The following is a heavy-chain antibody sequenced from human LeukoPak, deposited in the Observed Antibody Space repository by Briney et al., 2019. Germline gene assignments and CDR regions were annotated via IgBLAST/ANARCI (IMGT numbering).Heavy chain of an antibody. CDR2: IYYSGST. J-gene: IGHJ3*02. Sequence: SETLSLTCTVSGGSISSYYWSWIRQPPGKGLEWIGYIYYSGSTNYNPSLKSRVTISVDTSKNQFSLKLSSVTAAATAVYYCARGHYDILTGPRHAFDIWGQGTMVTVSS. V-gene: IGHV4-59*01. CDR3: ARGHYDILTGPRHAFDI. D-gene: IGHD3-9*01. CDR1: GGSISSYY.